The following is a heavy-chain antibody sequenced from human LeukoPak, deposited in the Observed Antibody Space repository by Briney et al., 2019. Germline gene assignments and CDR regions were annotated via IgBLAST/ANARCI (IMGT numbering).Heavy chain of an antibody. CDR1: GGSISSYY. J-gene: IGHJ4*02. CDR2: IYYSGST. D-gene: IGHD2-21*02. V-gene: IGHV4-59*01. CDR3: AGGLQDFDY. Sequence: SETLSLTCTVSGGSISSYYWSWIRQPPGKGLEWIGYIYYSGSTNYNPTLKSRVTISVDTSKNQFSLKLSSVTAADTAVYYCAGGLQDFDYWGQGTLVTVSS.